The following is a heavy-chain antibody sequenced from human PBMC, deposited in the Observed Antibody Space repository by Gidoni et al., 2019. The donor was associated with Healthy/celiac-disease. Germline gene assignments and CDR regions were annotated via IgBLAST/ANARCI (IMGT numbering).Heavy chain of an antibody. D-gene: IGHD1-26*01. CDR3: ARARIVGAYDAFDI. V-gene: IGHV3-53*01. J-gene: IGHJ3*02. Sequence: GRFTISRDNSTNTLYLQMNSLRAEDTAVYYCARARIVGAYDAFDIWGQGTMVTVSS.